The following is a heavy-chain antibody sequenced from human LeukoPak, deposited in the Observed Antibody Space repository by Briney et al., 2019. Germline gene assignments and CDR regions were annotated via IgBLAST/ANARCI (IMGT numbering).Heavy chain of an antibody. J-gene: IGHJ4*02. V-gene: IGHV4-30-2*01. CDR3: ARSLDLQWLAYFDY. Sequence: SQTLSLTCAVSGGSISSGGYSWSWIRQPPGKGLEWIGYIYHSGSTYYNPSLKSRVTISVDTSRDQFSLKLSSVTAADTAVYYCARSLDLQWLAYFDYWGQGTLVTVSS. CDR2: IYHSGST. CDR1: GGSISSGGYS. D-gene: IGHD6-19*01.